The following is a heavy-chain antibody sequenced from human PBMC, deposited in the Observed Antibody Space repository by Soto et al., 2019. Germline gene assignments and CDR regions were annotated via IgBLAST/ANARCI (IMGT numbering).Heavy chain of an antibody. Sequence: QVQLVQSGAEVKKPGASVKVSCKASGYTFTSYYMHWVRQAPGQGLEWMGIINPSGGSTSYAQKFQGRVTMTRDTSTSTVYMEPSSLRSEDTAVYYCARDWARRDRDNYYYGMDVWGQGTTVTVSS. J-gene: IGHJ6*02. CDR2: INPSGGST. CDR3: ARDWARRDRDNYYYGMDV. V-gene: IGHV1-46*01. D-gene: IGHD6-6*01. CDR1: GYTFTSYY.